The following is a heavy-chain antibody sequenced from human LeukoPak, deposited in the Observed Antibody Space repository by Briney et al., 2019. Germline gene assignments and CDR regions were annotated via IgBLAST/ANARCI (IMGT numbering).Heavy chain of an antibody. V-gene: IGHV3-23*01. CDR2: ISGSGGST. Sequence: GGSLRLSCAASGFTFSSYAMNWVRQAPGKGLEWVSTISGSGGSTYYTDSVKGRFTISRDNSKNTLYLQMNSLRAEDTAVYYCAKVQQLVGLYYFDYWGQGTLVTVSS. D-gene: IGHD6-13*01. CDR1: GFTFSSYA. J-gene: IGHJ4*02. CDR3: AKVQQLVGLYYFDY.